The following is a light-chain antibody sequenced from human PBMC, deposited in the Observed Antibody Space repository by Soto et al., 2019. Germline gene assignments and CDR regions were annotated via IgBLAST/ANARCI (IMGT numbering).Light chain of an antibody. CDR1: QSISSY. J-gene: IGKJ2*01. V-gene: IGKV1-39*01. CDR3: QQSYSTPYT. CDR2: AAS. Sequence: DIQMTQSPSSLSASVGDRVTITCRASQSISSYLNWYQQKPGRAPKLLIYAASSLQSGVPSRFSGSGSGTDFTLTISSLQHEDFATYYCQQSYSTPYTFGQGTTLEIK.